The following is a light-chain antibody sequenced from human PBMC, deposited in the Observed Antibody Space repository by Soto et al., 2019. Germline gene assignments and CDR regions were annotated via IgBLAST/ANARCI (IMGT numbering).Light chain of an antibody. CDR2: KAS. CDR1: QTISSW. Sequence: DIQMTQSPSTLSGSVGDRVTITCRASQTISSWLAWYKQKPGKAPKLLIYKASTLKSGVPSRFSGSGSGTEFTLTIRSLQPEDIATDYCQHYDNLPTFGQGTRLEIK. V-gene: IGKV1-5*03. CDR3: QHYDNLPT. J-gene: IGKJ5*01.